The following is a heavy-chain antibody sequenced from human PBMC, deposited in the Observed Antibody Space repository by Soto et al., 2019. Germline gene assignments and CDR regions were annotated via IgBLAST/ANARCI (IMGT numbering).Heavy chain of an antibody. J-gene: IGHJ6*02. V-gene: IGHV4-39*01. CDR1: GGSISSSSYY. CDR2: IYYSGST. Sequence: PSETLSLTCTVSGGSISSSSYYWGWIRQPPGKGLEWIGSIYYSGSTYYNPSLKSRVTISVDTSKNQLSLKLSSVTAADTAVYYCARYGSGSYYPPHYYYYYGMDVWGQGTTVTVSS. CDR3: ARYGSGSYYPPHYYYYYGMDV. D-gene: IGHD3-10*01.